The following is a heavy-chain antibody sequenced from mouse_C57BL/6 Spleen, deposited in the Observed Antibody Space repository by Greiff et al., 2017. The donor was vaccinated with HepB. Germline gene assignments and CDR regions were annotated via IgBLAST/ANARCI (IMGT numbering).Heavy chain of an antibody. D-gene: IGHD2-3*01. CDR2: INPNNGGT. J-gene: IGHJ3*01. CDR1: GYTFTDYY. CDR3: ARSLDGYYPLAY. V-gene: IGHV1-26*01. Sequence: EVQLQQSGPELVKPGASVKISCKASGYTFTDYYMNWVKQSHGKSLEWIGDINPNNGGTSYNQKFKGKATLTVDKSSSTAYMELRSLTSEDSAVYYCARSLDGYYPLAYWGQGTLVTVSA.